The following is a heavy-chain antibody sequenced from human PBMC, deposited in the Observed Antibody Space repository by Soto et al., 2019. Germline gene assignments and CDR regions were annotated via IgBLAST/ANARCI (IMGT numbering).Heavy chain of an antibody. V-gene: IGHV3-53*01. Sequence: EVQLVESGGGLMQPGGSLRLSCAASGFTVSSNYMSWVRQAPGKGLEWISIIYSGGTTYYAESVKGRFTISRDNSKNTLCLQMNSLRAEDSAVYYCARRELDAFDIWGQGTMVNVSS. J-gene: IGHJ3*02. D-gene: IGHD1-7*01. CDR3: ARRELDAFDI. CDR1: GFTVSSNY. CDR2: IYSGGTT.